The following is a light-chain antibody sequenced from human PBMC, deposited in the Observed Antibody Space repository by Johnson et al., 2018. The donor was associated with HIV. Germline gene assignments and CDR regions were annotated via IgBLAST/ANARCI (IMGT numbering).Light chain of an antibody. J-gene: IGLJ1*01. CDR1: SSNIGNYY. Sequence: QLVLTQPASVSAASGQKVNISCSGSSSNIGNYYVSWYQHLPGTAPKLLIYENNKRPSGIPDLFSGSKSGTSATLGIAGLQTGDEADYYCGTCDKSLNTGAVFGTWTKVTVL. CDR2: ENN. V-gene: IGLV1-51*02. CDR3: GTCDKSLNTGAV.